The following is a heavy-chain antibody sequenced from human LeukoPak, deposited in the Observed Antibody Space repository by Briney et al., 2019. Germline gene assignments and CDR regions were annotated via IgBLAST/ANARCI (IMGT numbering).Heavy chain of an antibody. CDR2: ISYDGSNK. V-gene: IGHV3-30*18. Sequence: PGGSLRLSCAASGFTFSSYGMHWVRQAPGKGLEWVAVISYDGSNKYYADSVKGRFTISRDNSKNTLYLQMNSLRAEDTAVYYCAKDFYYDSSGYPPDYWGQGTLVTVSS. CDR3: AKDFYYDSSGYPPDY. CDR1: GFTFSSYG. D-gene: IGHD3-22*01. J-gene: IGHJ4*02.